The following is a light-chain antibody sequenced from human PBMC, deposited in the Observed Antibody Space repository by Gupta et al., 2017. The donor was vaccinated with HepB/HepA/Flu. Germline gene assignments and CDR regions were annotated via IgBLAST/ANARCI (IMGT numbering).Light chain of an antibody. Sequence: DIQMTQSPSTLSASIGDRVTITCRATQSIGGWLAWYQQKPGKAPKLLISKASSLESGVPSRFSGSGSGTEFTLTISSLQPDDFATYYCQQYNGHSYHFGQGTIVEMK. CDR2: KAS. CDR3: QQYNGHSYH. J-gene: IGKJ2*01. V-gene: IGKV1-5*03. CDR1: QSIGGW.